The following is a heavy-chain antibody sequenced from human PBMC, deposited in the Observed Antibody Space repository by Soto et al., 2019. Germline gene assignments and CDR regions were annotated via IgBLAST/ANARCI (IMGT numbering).Heavy chain of an antibody. V-gene: IGHV2-5*02. Sequence: QITLRESGPALVKPTQTLTLTCTFSGFSLPTVGGGVAWSRQPPGKALEWLALIYWDDDKRYSPSHNSRLTDTKDTSKTHVAFTTSNLDPTDTATYNCAHRHGSPAYFDFWGQGILVSVSS. J-gene: IGHJ4*02. D-gene: IGHD6-13*01. CDR2: IYWDDDK. CDR1: GFSLPTVGGG. CDR3: AHRHGSPAYFDF.